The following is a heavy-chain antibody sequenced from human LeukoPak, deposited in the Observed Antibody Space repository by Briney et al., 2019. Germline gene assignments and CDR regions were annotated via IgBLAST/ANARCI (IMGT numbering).Heavy chain of an antibody. CDR3: ARHLRGYCSGGTCWDNWLDP. V-gene: IGHV5-51*01. CDR1: GSRITNYW. J-gene: IGHJ5*02. CDR2: IYSGDSET. Sequence: GESLKISCKASGSRITNYWIGWVRQMPGKGLEWIGIIYSGDSETRYSPSFQGRVAISVDKSINTAFLQWSSLKASDTAIYYCARHLRGYCSGGTCWDNWLDPWGRGTLVTVSS. D-gene: IGHD2-15*01.